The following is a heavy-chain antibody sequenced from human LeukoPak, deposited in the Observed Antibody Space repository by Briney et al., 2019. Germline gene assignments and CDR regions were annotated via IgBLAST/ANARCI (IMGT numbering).Heavy chain of an antibody. J-gene: IGHJ4*01. V-gene: IGHV3-33*01. Sequence: GRSLRLSCAASGFTFSSYGMHWVRQAPGKGLEWVAVIWYDGSNKYYADSVKGRFTISRDNSKNTLYLQMNSLRAEDTAVYYCARDPYGSGTQSHFDYWGQEPWSPSPQ. D-gene: IGHD3-10*01. CDR1: GFTFSSYG. CDR3: ARDPYGSGTQSHFDY. CDR2: IWYDGSNK.